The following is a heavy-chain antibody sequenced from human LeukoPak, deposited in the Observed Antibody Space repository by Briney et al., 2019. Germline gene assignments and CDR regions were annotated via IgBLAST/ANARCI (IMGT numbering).Heavy chain of an antibody. D-gene: IGHD6-19*01. CDR3: ASVSSGWSALDY. V-gene: IGHV4-4*02. CDR1: GGSISSNNW. CDR2: IYHSGNS. Sequence: SETLSLTCDVSGGSISSNNWWSWVRPPPGKGLEWIGEIYHSGNSNYNPSLKSRVTMSVDKSKNQFSLMLNSVTAADTAVYYCASVSSGWSALDYWGQGTLVTVSS. J-gene: IGHJ4*02.